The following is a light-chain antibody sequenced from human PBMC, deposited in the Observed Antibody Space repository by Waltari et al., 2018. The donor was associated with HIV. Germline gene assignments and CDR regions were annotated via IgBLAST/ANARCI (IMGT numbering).Light chain of an antibody. J-gene: IGLJ3*02. CDR3: QTWENGPKV. CDR1: SGHSRYA. Sequence: QLVLTQSPSASASLGASVKLTCTLSSGHSRYAIAWHQQQPEKGPRFLMKVNSDGSHNKGDGIPDRFSGSSSGAERYLTISSLQSDDEADDYCQTWENGPKVFGGGTKLTVV. V-gene: IGLV4-69*01. CDR2: VNSDGSH.